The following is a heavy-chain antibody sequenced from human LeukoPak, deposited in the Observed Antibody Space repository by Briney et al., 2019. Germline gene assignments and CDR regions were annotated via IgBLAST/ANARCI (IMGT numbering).Heavy chain of an antibody. Sequence: PGVSLRLSCAASGFTFSSYWMHWVRQAPGKGLVWVSRISTDGSSTNSADSVKGRFTISRDNAKNTLYLQMNSLRAEDTAVYYCVREYSSSSGRAFDIWGQGTMVTVSP. J-gene: IGHJ3*02. D-gene: IGHD6-6*01. CDR1: GFTFSSYW. CDR2: ISTDGSST. CDR3: VREYSSSSGRAFDI. V-gene: IGHV3-74*01.